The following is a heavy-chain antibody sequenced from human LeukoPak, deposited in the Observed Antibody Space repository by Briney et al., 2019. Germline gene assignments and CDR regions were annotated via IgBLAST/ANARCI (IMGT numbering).Heavy chain of an antibody. D-gene: IGHD1/OR15-1a*01. J-gene: IGHJ4*02. V-gene: IGHV4-61*02. Sequence: NPSETLSLTCTVSGGSISSSSYYWSWIRQPAGKGLEWIGRIYSSGSTNYNPSLKSRVTMSVDTSKNQFSLKLSSVTAADTAVYYCARTQSGNNRVYGTFDYWGQGTLVTVSS. CDR3: ARTQSGNNRVYGTFDY. CDR1: GGSISSSSYY. CDR2: IYSSGST.